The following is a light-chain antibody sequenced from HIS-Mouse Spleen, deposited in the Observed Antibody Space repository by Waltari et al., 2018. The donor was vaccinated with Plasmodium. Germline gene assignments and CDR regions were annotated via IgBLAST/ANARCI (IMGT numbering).Light chain of an antibody. CDR3: SSYAGSNNLV. CDR2: EVS. J-gene: IGLJ2*01. V-gene: IGLV2-8*01. CDR1: IRDAGGYNY. Sequence: QSALTQPPSASGSPGQSVTISCTGTIRDAGGYNYVSWYQQHPGKAPKLMIYEVSKRPSGVPDRFSGSKSGNTASLTVSGLQAEDEADYYCSSYAGSNNLVFGGGTKLTVL.